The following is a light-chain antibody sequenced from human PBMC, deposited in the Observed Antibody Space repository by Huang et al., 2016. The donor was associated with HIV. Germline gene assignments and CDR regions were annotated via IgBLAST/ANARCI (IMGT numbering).Light chain of an antibody. V-gene: IGKV3-15*01. Sequence: ERVLTQSPGTLSVSPGERATLSCRTSQGIGNSLAWYQLKPGQAPRLRIYETFIRASGIPARFSGGGSEIDFTLAISGLQSEDSAVYYCQQYHEWPRTFGQGTKVEIK. CDR1: QGIGNS. J-gene: IGKJ2*01. CDR3: QQYHEWPRT. CDR2: ETF.